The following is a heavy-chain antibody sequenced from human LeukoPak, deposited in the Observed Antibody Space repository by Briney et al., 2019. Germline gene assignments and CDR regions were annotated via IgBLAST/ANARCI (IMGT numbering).Heavy chain of an antibody. Sequence: GGSLRLSCAASGFTFSSYGMHWVRQAPGKGLEWVAFIRYDGSNKYYADSVKGRFTISRDNSKNTLYLQMNSLRSDDTAVYYCARDGLGPDAFDIWGQGTMVTVSS. CDR1: GFTFSSYG. CDR3: ARDGLGPDAFDI. D-gene: IGHD3/OR15-3a*01. V-gene: IGHV3-30*02. CDR2: IRYDGSNK. J-gene: IGHJ3*02.